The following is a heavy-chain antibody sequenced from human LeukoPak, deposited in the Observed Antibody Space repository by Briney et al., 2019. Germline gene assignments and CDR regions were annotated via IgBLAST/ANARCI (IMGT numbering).Heavy chain of an antibody. J-gene: IGHJ4*02. CDR2: INHSGST. Sequence: PSETLSLTCAVSGGSFSGYYWSWIRQPPGKGLEWIGEINHSGSTNYNPSLKSRVTISVDTSKNQFSLKLSSVTAADTAVYYCARWGRESYYGSGSQFDYWGQGTLVTVSS. CDR3: ARWGRESYYGSGSQFDY. CDR1: GGSFSGYY. V-gene: IGHV4-34*01. D-gene: IGHD3-10*01.